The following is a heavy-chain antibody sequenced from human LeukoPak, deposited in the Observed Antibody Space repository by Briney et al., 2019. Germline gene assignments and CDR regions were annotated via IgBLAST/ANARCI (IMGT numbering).Heavy chain of an antibody. D-gene: IGHD3-22*01. CDR2: ISYDGSNK. CDR3: ARYEYYYDSSGYYGWFDP. V-gene: IGHV3-30*03. Sequence: GGSLRLSCAASGFTFSSYGMHWVRQAPGKGLEWVAVISYDGSNKYYADSVKGRFTISRDNSKNTLYLQMNSLRAEDTAVYYCARYEYYYDSSGYYGWFDPWGQGTLVTVSS. J-gene: IGHJ5*02. CDR1: GFTFSSYG.